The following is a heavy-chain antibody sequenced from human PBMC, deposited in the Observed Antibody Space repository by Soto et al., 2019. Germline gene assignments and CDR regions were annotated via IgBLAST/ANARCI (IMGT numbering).Heavy chain of an antibody. CDR2: MNPNSGNT. CDR3: SREVNFYGLDV. CDR1: GYTFTSYD. Sequence: QVQLVQSGAEVKKPGASVKVPCKASGYTFTSYDINWVRQATGQGLEWMGWMNPNSGNTGYAQKFQGRGTMTRNTSISTAHMELSSLRSEDTAVYYCSREVNFYGLDVWGQGTTVTVSS. J-gene: IGHJ6*02. V-gene: IGHV1-8*01.